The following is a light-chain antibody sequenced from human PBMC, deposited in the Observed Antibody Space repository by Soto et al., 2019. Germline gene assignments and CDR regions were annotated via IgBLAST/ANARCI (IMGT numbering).Light chain of an antibody. Sequence: IVMTQSPATLSVSPGERATLSCRASQRVSSNLAWYQQKPGQAPRLLIHGASTRATGIPARFSGSGSGTEFTLTISSLQSEDFAVYYCQKYNNWPLTFGGGTKVDIK. CDR2: GAS. CDR3: QKYNNWPLT. CDR1: QRVSSN. V-gene: IGKV3-15*01. J-gene: IGKJ4*01.